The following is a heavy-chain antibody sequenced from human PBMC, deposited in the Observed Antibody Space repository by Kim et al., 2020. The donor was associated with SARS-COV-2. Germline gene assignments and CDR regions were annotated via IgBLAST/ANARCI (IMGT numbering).Heavy chain of an antibody. CDR3: ARDHSPRGWRLGFDY. J-gene: IGHJ4*02. Sequence: ASVKVSCKASGYTFTSYGISWVRQAPGQGLEWMGWISAYNGNTNYAQKLQGRVTMTTDTSTSTAYMELRSLRSDDTAVYYCARDHSPRGWRLGFDYWGQGTLVTVSS. V-gene: IGHV1-18*01. D-gene: IGHD6-19*01. CDR1: GYTFTSYG. CDR2: ISAYNGNT.